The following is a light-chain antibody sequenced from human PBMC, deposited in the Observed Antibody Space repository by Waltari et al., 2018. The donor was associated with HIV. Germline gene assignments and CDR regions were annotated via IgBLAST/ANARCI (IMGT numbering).Light chain of an antibody. V-gene: IGLV3-21*04. CDR2: YDS. CDR3: QVWDSSSDHPV. J-gene: IGLJ2*01. Sequence: TCGGNNIGSKSVHWYQQKPGQAPVLVIYYDSDRPSGIPERFSGSNSGNTATLTISRVEAGDEADYYCQVWDSSSDHPVFGGGTKLTVL. CDR1: NIGSKS.